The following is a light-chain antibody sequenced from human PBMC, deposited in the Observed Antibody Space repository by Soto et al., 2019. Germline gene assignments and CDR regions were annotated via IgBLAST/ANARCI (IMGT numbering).Light chain of an antibody. CDR3: CSYAGSSTLV. V-gene: IGLV2-23*02. J-gene: IGLJ2*01. CDR1: SSDFGSYNL. CDR2: EVS. Sequence: QSALTQPASVSGSPGQSITISCTGTSSDFGSYNLVSWYQQHPGKAPKRMIYEVSKRPSGVSNRFSGSKSGNTASLTISGLQAEDEADYYCCSYAGSSTLVFGGGTKLTVL.